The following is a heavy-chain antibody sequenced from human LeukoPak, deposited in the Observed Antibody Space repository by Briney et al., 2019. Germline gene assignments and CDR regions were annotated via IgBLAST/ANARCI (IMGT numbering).Heavy chain of an antibody. CDR3: ARDLMTTVTTVDY. V-gene: IGHV3-21*01. Sequence: PGGSLRLSCAASGFTFSSYSMNWVRQAPGKGLEWVSSISSSSSYIYYADSVKGRFTISRDNAKNSLYLQMNSLGAEDTAVYYCARDLMTTVTTVDYWGQGTLVTVSS. D-gene: IGHD4-17*01. CDR1: GFTFSSYS. J-gene: IGHJ4*02. CDR2: ISSSSSYI.